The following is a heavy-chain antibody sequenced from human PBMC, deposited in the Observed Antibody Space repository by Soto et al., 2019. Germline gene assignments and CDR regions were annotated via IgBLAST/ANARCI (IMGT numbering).Heavy chain of an antibody. D-gene: IGHD2-15*01. CDR3: ARDVESRDAFDI. CDR2: IIPIFGTA. J-gene: IGHJ3*02. Sequence: SVKVSCKASGGTFSSYAISWVRQAPGQGLEWMGGIIPIFGTANYAQKFQGRVTITADESTSTAYMELSSLRSEDTAVYYCARDVESRDAFDIWGQGTMVTVSS. V-gene: IGHV1-69*13. CDR1: GGTFSSYA.